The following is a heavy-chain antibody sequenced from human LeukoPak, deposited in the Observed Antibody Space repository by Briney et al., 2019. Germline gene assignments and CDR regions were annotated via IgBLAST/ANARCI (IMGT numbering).Heavy chain of an antibody. D-gene: IGHD3-3*01. V-gene: IGHV4-59*01. CDR3: ARAPYYDCWSGYPRNYYMDV. CDR1: GGSISSYY. CDR2: IYYSGST. J-gene: IGHJ6*03. Sequence: SETLSLTCTVSGGSISSYYWGWIRQPPGKGLGWIGYIYYSGSTNYNPSLKSRVTISVDTSKHQFSLKLSSVTAADTAVYYCARAPYYDCWSGYPRNYYMDVWGKGTTVTVSS.